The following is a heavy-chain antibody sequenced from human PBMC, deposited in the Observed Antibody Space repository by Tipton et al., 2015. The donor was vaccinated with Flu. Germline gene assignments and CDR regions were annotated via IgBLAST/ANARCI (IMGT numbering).Heavy chain of an antibody. CDR1: GGSISSYY. V-gene: IGHV4-59*01. CDR2: IYYSGST. Sequence: TLSLTCTVSGGSISSYYWSWIRQPPGKGLEWIGYIYYSGSTNYNPSLKSRVTISVDTSKNQLSLKLSSVTAADTAVYYCARVLGLSSGYYGNWFDPWGQGTLVTVSS. D-gene: IGHD3-22*01. J-gene: IGHJ5*02. CDR3: ARVLGLSSGYYGNWFDP.